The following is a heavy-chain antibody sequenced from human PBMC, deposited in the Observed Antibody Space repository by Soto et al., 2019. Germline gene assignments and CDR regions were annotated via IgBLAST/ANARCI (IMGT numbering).Heavy chain of an antibody. V-gene: IGHV3-74*01. Sequence: EVQLVESGGGLVQPGGSLRLSCAASGFTFSNYWMYWVRQAPGKGLVWVSRTNSDGSVSSYADSVKGRLTISRDNVKNTLYLQMNSLRAEDTAVYYCARGDCVGGTCYSLAGSFYYYMDGWGKGTTVTVFS. J-gene: IGHJ6*03. CDR1: GFTFSNYW. D-gene: IGHD2-15*01. CDR2: TNSDGSVS. CDR3: ARGDCVGGTCYSLAGSFYYYMDG.